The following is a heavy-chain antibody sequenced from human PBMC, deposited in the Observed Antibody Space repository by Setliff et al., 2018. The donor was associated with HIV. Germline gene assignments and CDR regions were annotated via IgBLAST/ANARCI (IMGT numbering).Heavy chain of an antibody. V-gene: IGHV4-39*07. J-gene: IGHJ3*02. D-gene: IGHD3-3*01. CDR3: ARALPSEWSHDAFDI. CDR1: GGSISSSSYS. Sequence: SETLSLTCTVSGGSISSSSYSWGWIRQPPGKGLEWIGSISYSGSTYYNPSLKSRVTISVDTSKNQFSLKLSSVTAADTAVYYCARALPSEWSHDAFDIWGQGTMVTVSS. CDR2: ISYSGST.